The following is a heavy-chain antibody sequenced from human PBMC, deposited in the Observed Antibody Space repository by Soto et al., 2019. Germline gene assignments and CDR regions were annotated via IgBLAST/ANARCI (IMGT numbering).Heavy chain of an antibody. V-gene: IGHV1-69*01. CDR1: GGTISSYA. CDR2: IIPIFGTA. J-gene: IGHJ5*02. Sequence: GVSVEVCCKASGGTISSYAMRWVRQAPGQGLEWMGGIIPIFGTANYAQKFQGRVTITADESTSTAYMELSSLRSEDTAVYYCAARHCISTSCYLKGNWFDPWGQGTLVTVSS. CDR3: AARHCISTSCYLKGNWFDP. D-gene: IGHD2-2*01.